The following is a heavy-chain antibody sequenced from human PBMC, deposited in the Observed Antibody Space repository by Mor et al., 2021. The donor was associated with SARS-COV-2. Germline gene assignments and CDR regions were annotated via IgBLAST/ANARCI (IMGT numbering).Heavy chain of an antibody. CDR2: IIPIFGTA. D-gene: IGHD3-22*01. CDR3: ARDPHPLTFDSSGYLGLP. J-gene: IGHJ4*02. Sequence: GIIPIFGTANYAQKFQGRVTITADESTSTAYMELSSLRSEDTAVYYCARDPHPLTFDSSGYLGLPWGQGTLVTVSS. V-gene: IGHV1-69*01.